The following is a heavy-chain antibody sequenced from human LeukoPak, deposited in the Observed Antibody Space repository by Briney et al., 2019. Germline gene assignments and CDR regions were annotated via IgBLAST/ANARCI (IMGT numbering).Heavy chain of an antibody. CDR1: GYTFTSYD. CDR2: MNPNSGNT. Sequence: GASVKVSCKASGYTFTSYDINWVRQATGQGLEWMGWMNPNSGNTGYAQKLQGRVTITRNTSISTAYMELSSLRSEDTAVYYCARGRYSSSWYSGDAFDIWGQGTMVTVSS. D-gene: IGHD6-13*01. J-gene: IGHJ3*02. V-gene: IGHV1-8*03. CDR3: ARGRYSSSWYSGDAFDI.